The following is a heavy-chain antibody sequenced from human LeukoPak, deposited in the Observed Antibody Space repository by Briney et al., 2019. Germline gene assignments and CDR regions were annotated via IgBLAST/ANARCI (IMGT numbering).Heavy chain of an antibody. V-gene: IGHV1-69*01. Sequence: GASVKVSCKASGGTFSSYAISWVRQAPGQGLEWMGGIIPIFGTANYAQKFQGRVTITADESTRTAYMELRSLRSDDTALYYCARDSEEEWLVGPGTENYYDYYYMDVWGKGTTVTISS. CDR1: GGTFSSYA. D-gene: IGHD6-19*01. CDR3: ARDSEEEWLVGPGTENYYDYYYMDV. CDR2: IIPIFGTA. J-gene: IGHJ6*03.